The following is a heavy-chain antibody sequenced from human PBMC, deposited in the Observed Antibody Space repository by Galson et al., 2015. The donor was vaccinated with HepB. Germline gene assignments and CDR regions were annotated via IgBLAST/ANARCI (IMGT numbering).Heavy chain of an antibody. V-gene: IGHV3-33*01. Sequence: SLRLSCAASGFTFSSYGMHWVRQAPGKGLEWVAVIWYDGSNKYYADSVKGRFTISRDNSKNTLYLQMNSLRAEDTAVYYCARDSHIVVVPAAIRSSDYYYYMDVWGKGTTVTVSS. J-gene: IGHJ6*03. CDR2: IWYDGSNK. CDR1: GFTFSSYG. D-gene: IGHD2-2*02. CDR3: ARDSHIVVVPAAIRSSDYYYYMDV.